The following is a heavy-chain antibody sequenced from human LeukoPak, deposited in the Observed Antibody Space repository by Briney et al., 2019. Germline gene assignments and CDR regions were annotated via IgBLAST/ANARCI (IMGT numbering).Heavy chain of an antibody. J-gene: IGHJ4*02. V-gene: IGHV3-23*01. Sequence: GGSLRLSCAASGFTFRSYAMSWVRQAPGKGLEWVSAISGSGGSTYYADSVKGRFTISRDNSKNTLYLQMNSLRAEDTAVYYCAKVSGVLRFLEWLLSHPLLDYWGQGTLVTVSS. D-gene: IGHD3-3*01. CDR2: ISGSGGST. CDR3: AKVSGVLRFLEWLLSHPLLDY. CDR1: GFTFRSYA.